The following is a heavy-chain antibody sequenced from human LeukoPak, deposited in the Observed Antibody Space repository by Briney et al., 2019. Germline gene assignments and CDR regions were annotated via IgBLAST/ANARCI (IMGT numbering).Heavy chain of an antibody. V-gene: IGHV3-30*02. D-gene: IGHD2-15*01. CDR1: GFTFSSYG. CDR2: IRYDGSNK. J-gene: IGHJ4*02. CDR3: AKSREEVVY. Sequence: GGSLRLSCAASGFTFSSYGMHWVRQAPGKGLEWVAFIRYDGSNKYYADSMKGRFTISRDNSKNTLYLQMNSLRAEDTAVYYCAKSREEVVYWGQGTLVTVSS.